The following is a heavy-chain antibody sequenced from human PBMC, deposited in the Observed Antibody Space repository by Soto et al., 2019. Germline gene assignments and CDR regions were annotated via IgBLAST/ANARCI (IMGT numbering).Heavy chain of an antibody. D-gene: IGHD6-19*01. V-gene: IGHV3-23*04. CDR1: RFTFSNYA. J-gene: IGHJ4*02. Sequence: EVQLVQSGGGLVQPGGSLRLSCAASRFTFSNYALTWVRQAPGKGLEWVSTISGSGGNTYYADSVRGRFIISRDNPKNTLFLLMDSLRPEDTALYYCAKTITLSPSDDSRGRGALIDHWGQGTLVTVSS. CDR3: AKTITLSPSDDSRGRGALIDH. CDR2: ISGSGGNT.